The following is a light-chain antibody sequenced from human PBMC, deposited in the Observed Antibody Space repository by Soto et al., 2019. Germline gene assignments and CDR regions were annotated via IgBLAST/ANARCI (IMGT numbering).Light chain of an antibody. CDR2: GAS. V-gene: IGKV1-39*01. Sequence: DIQMTQSPSSLFASVGDRVTVTCRASQSINIYLNWYQQKPGKAPTLLIYGASSLQSGVPSRFSGGGSRTDFTLTISALQPEGFATYYCQQSYRSPYTFGQGTKLEI. CDR3: QQSYRSPYT. CDR1: QSINIY. J-gene: IGKJ2*01.